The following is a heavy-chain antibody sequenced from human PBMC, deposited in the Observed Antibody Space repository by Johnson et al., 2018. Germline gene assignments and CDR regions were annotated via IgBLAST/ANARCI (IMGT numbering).Heavy chain of an antibody. CDR1: GFTFDDYA. Sequence: VQLVQSGGGLVQPGRSLRLSCAASGFTFDDYAMHWVRQAPGKGLAWVSGLSCNSGSIGDADSVKGRFTISRANAKNTLYLQMNSLRAEDTAVYYCARDGSGSYFHYYYGMDVWGQGTTVTVSS. CDR3: ARDGSGSYFHYYYGMDV. CDR2: LSCNSGSI. J-gene: IGHJ6*02. D-gene: IGHD3-10*01. V-gene: IGHV3-9*01.